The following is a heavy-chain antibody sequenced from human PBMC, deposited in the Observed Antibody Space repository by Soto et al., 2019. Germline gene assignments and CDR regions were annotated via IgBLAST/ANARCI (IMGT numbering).Heavy chain of an antibody. CDR3: ARHRRVVPAPKINWFDP. D-gene: IGHD2-2*01. V-gene: IGHV4-39*01. J-gene: IGHJ5*02. CDR1: GGSISSSSYY. CDR2: IYYSGST. Sequence: SETLSLTCTVSGGSISSSSYYWGWIRQPPGKGLEWIGSIYYSGSTYYNPSLKSRVTISVDTSKNQFSLKLSSVTAADTAVYYCARHRRVVPAPKINWFDPWGQGTLVTVSS.